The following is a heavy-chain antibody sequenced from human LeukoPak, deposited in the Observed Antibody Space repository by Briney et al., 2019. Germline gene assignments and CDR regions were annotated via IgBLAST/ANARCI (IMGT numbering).Heavy chain of an antibody. CDR1: GYTFTSYA. V-gene: IGHV1-3*01. Sequence: ASVKVSCKASGYTFTSYAMHWVRQAPGQRLEWMGWINAGNGNTKYSQKFQGRVTITRDTSASTAYMELSSLRSEDTAVYYCARDLYGSGSPDYWGQGPLVTVSS. J-gene: IGHJ4*02. CDR3: ARDLYGSGSPDY. CDR2: INAGNGNT. D-gene: IGHD3-10*01.